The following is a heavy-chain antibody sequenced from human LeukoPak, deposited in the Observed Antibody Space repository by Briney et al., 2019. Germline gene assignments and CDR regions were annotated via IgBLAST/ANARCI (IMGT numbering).Heavy chain of an antibody. Sequence: SETLSLTCSVSGGSISSNYWSWIRQPPGKGLEWIGHIYYSGSTNYNPSLKSRVTISVDTSKKQFSLKLSSVTAADTAVYYCAKSDYYASGLDYWGRGTLVTVSS. CDR3: AKSDYYASGLDY. CDR2: IYYSGST. D-gene: IGHD3-10*01. V-gene: IGHV4-59*08. J-gene: IGHJ4*02. CDR1: GGSISSNY.